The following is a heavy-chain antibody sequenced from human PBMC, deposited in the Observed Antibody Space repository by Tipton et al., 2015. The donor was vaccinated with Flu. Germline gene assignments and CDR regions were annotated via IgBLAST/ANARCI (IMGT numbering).Heavy chain of an antibody. V-gene: IGHV4-61*02. J-gene: IGHJ4*02. Sequence: TLSLTCTVSGGSISSGSYYWSWIRQPAGKGLEWIGRIYTSGSTNYNPSLKSRVTISVDTSKNQFSLKLSSVTAADTAVYYCARGGDGYNPIDYWGQGTLVTASS. CDR1: GGSISSGSYY. CDR2: IYTSGST. D-gene: IGHD5-24*01. CDR3: ARGGDGYNPIDY.